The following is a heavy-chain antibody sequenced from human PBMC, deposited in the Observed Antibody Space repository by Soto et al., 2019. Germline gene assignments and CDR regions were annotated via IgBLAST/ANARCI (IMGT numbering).Heavy chain of an antibody. CDR2: IYYSGST. V-gene: IGHV4-59*01. D-gene: IGHD6-13*01. Sequence: SETLSLTCTVSGGSISSYYWSWIRQPPGKGLEWIGYIYYSGSTNYNPSLKSRVTISVDTSKNQFSLKLSSVTAADTAVYYCGVDLIQYSSSWGGLFDPWGQGTLVTVSS. J-gene: IGHJ5*02. CDR3: GVDLIQYSSSWGGLFDP. CDR1: GGSISSYY.